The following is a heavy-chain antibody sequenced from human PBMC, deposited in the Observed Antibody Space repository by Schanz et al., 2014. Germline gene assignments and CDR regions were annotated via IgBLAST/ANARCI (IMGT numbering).Heavy chain of an antibody. CDR3: ARVLGGDEGLDQ. V-gene: IGHV3-30*03. CDR2: ISYHGSER. J-gene: IGHJ4*02. D-gene: IGHD4-17*01. CDR1: GFSFSDYG. Sequence: QVQLVESGGGVVQPGRSLRLSCAGSGFSFSDYGMHWVLQAPGRGLEWVAVISYHGSERYYADSVKGRFTISRDNSKNSLCLQMNSLRAEDTALYYCARVLGGDEGLDQWGQGTLVTVSS.